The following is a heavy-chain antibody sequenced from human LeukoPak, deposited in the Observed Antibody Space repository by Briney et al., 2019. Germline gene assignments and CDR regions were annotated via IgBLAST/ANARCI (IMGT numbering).Heavy chain of an antibody. D-gene: IGHD2-8*02. CDR3: ARGSTGLEYYFDY. V-gene: IGHV3-23*01. Sequence: PGGSLRLSCAASGFTFRNYWMYWVRQAPGKGLEWVSAISGSGGSTYYADSVKGRFTISRDNSKNTLYLQMNSLRAEDTAVYYCARGSTGLEYYFDYWGQGTLVTVSS. CDR2: ISGSGGST. J-gene: IGHJ4*02. CDR1: GFTFRNYW.